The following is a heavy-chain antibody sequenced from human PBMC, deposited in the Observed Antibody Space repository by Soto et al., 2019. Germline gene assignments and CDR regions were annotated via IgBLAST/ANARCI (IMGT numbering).Heavy chain of an antibody. CDR3: AKDRRAGGNYAFYLDL. CDR2: ISATGGGT. V-gene: IGHV3-23*01. CDR1: GFKFSNYA. D-gene: IGHD1-7*01. J-gene: IGHJ4*02. Sequence: PVSSMRLSFSASGFKFSNYAMRWFRQAPGKGLEWVSLISATGGGTYYADSVKGRFTISRDNSHNTLYLKVHSLTAEDTAVYYCAKDRRAGGNYAFYLDLWGKRAQVTVYS.